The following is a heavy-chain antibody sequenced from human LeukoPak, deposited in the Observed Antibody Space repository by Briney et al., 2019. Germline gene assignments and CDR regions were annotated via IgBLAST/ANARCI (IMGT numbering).Heavy chain of an antibody. Sequence: SQTLSLTCVIAGDSVSSNTAAWNCIRQSPLRGLERLGRTFYRSKWYNDYAGSVISRITISPDTSKNHFSLHLDSVTPEDAAMYYCARDGWPAFDYWGQGSLVTVSS. CDR2: TFYRSKWYN. D-gene: IGHD2-15*01. CDR1: GDSVSSNTAA. V-gene: IGHV6-1*01. CDR3: ARDGWPAFDY. J-gene: IGHJ4*02.